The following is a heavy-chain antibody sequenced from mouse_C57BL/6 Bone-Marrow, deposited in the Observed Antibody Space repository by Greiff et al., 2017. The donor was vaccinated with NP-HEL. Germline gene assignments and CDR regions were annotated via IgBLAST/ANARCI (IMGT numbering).Heavy chain of an antibody. CDR3: ARRGPTDY. CDR2: SSSGGSYT. J-gene: IGHJ4*01. D-gene: IGHD3-3*01. CDR1: GFTFSSYG. V-gene: IGHV5-6*02. Sequence: EVMLVESGGDLVKPGGSLKLSCAASGFTFSSYGMSWVRQTPDKRLEWVATSSSGGSYTYYTDSVKGRFTISRDNAKNTLYLQMSSLKSEDTAMYYSARRGPTDYWGQGTSVTVSS.